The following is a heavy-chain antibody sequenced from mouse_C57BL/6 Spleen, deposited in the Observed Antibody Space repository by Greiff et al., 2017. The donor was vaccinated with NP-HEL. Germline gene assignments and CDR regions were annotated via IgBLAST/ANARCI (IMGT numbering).Heavy chain of an antibody. CDR3: ARRDGNYVYFDY. V-gene: IGHV1-52*01. CDR2: IDPSDSET. CDR1: GYTFTSYW. J-gene: IGHJ2*01. Sequence: VQLQQPGAELVRPGSSVKLSCKASGYTFTSYWMHWVKQRPIQGLEWIGNIDPSDSETHYNQKFKDKATLTVDKSSSTAYMQLSSLTSEDSAVYYCARRDGNYVYFDYWGQGTTLTVSS. D-gene: IGHD2-1*01.